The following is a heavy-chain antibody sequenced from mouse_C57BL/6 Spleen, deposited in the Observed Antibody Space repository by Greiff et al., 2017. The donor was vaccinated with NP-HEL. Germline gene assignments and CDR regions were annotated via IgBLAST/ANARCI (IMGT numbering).Heavy chain of an antibody. CDR1: GFNFTDYY. CDR2: IDPEDGDT. D-gene: IGHD2-1*01. J-gene: IGHJ3*01. V-gene: IGHV14-2*01. CDR3: TRLYGNFSWFDY. Sequence: VQLQQPGAELVKPGASVKLSCKASGFNFTDYYMHWVKQRTEQGLEWIGRIDPEDGDTKYNQKFQGKATMTVDTSSNTAYLQLSSLSSEDTAVYYCTRLYGNFSWFDYWGKGTLVTVSS.